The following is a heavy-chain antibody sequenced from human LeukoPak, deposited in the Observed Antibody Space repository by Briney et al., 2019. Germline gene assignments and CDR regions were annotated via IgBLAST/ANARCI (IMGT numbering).Heavy chain of an antibody. J-gene: IGHJ2*01. CDR3: ARVGYYYDSSGYYWYFDL. V-gene: IGHV3-48*04. CDR2: ISSSSSTI. CDR1: GFTFSSYS. Sequence: GGSLRLSCAASGFTFSSYSMNWVRQAPGKGLEWVSYISSSSSTIYYADSVKGRFTISRDNAKNSLYLQMNSLRAEDTAVYYCARVGYYYDSSGYYWYFDLWGRGTLVTVSS. D-gene: IGHD3-22*01.